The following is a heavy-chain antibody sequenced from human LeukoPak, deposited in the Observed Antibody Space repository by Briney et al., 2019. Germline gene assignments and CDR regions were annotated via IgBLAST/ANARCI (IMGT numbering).Heavy chain of an antibody. D-gene: IGHD3-16*02. V-gene: IGHV1-18*01. CDR1: GYTFTSHS. CDR3: ARVSPYDYVWGTYRYLNPLDY. CDR2: ISGYNADT. J-gene: IGHJ4*02. Sequence: GASVKVSCKASGYTFTSHSINWVRQAPGQGPEWIGWISGYNADTSIAQKFQGSVILTSDTSTNTVFMELRSLRSDDTAVYYCARVSPYDYVWGTYRYLNPLDYWGQGTLVTVSS.